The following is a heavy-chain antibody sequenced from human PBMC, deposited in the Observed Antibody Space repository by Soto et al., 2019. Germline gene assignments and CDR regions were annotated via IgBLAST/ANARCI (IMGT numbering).Heavy chain of an antibody. CDR2: TYYRSKWYN. D-gene: IGHD1-26*01. CDR1: GDSVSRNSAA. Sequence: SQTLSLTCAISGDSVSRNSAAWNWIRQSSSRGLEWLGRTYYRSKWYNDYAVSVKSRITINPDTSKNQFSLQLNSVTPEDTAVYYCARTPSGSPVYYYGMDVWGQGTTVTVSS. CDR3: ARTPSGSPVYYYGMDV. J-gene: IGHJ6*02. V-gene: IGHV6-1*01.